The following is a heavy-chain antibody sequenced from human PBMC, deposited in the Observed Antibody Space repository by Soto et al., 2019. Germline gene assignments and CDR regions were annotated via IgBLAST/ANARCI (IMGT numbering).Heavy chain of an antibody. Sequence: QVQLRESGPGLVKPSETLSLTCRVSGGSISRYYWSWIRQPPGKGLEWIGYIYYSGSTSYNPSLKSRVTISLDTSKNQFSLKLTSVTAADTALYYCARLYYGSGSYYTFDYWGQGTLVTVSS. J-gene: IGHJ4*02. V-gene: IGHV4-59*08. CDR2: IYYSGST. CDR1: GGSISRYY. D-gene: IGHD3-10*01. CDR3: ARLYYGSGSYYTFDY.